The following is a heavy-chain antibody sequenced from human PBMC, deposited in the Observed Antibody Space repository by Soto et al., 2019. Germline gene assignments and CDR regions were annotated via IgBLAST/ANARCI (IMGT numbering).Heavy chain of an antibody. D-gene: IGHD2-21*02. CDR3: ARDPRAYCGGDCYYFDY. CDR2: ISSSSSYI. Sequence: PGGSLRLSCAASGFTFSSYSMNWVRQAPGKGLEWVSSISSSSSYIYYADSVKGRFTISRDNAKNSLYLQMNSLRAEDTAVYYCARDPRAYCGGDCYYFDYWGQGTLVT. J-gene: IGHJ4*02. V-gene: IGHV3-21*01. CDR1: GFTFSSYS.